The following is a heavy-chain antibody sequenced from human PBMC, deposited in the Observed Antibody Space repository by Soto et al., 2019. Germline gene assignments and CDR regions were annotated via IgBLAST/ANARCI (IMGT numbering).Heavy chain of an antibody. Sequence: SETLSLTCTVSGGSISSSSYYWGWIRQPPGKGLEWIGSIYYSGSTYYNPSLKSRVTISVDTSKNQFSLKLSSVTAADTAVYYCASRRVGYCISTSCLRHQYYFDDWGQGTPVTVSS. D-gene: IGHD2-2*01. CDR1: GGSISSSSYY. J-gene: IGHJ4*02. CDR2: IYYSGST. V-gene: IGHV4-39*01. CDR3: ASRRVGYCISTSCLRHQYYFDD.